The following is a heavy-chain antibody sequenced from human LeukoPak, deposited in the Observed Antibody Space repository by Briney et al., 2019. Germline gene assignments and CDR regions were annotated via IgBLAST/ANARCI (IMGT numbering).Heavy chain of an antibody. CDR2: IKEDGSEK. J-gene: IGHJ6*02. D-gene: IGHD3-16*02. Sequence: GGSLILSCAASGFTFSNYWMSWVRQAPGKGLEWVANIKEDGSEKYYVDSVKGRFTISRDNAKNSLYLQMNSLRAEDTAVYYCARENYVRGSYRYDYYYGMDVWGQGTTVTVSS. V-gene: IGHV3-7*04. CDR3: ARENYVRGSYRYDYYYGMDV. CDR1: GFTFSNYW.